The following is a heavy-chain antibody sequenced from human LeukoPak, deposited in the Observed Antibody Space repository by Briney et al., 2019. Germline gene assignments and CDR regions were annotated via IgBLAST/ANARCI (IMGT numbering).Heavy chain of an antibody. J-gene: IGHJ3*02. CDR1: GGTFSSYA. D-gene: IGHD6-6*01. V-gene: IGHV1-69*13. CDR3: AREYSSSRNAFDI. Sequence: ASVKVSCKASGGTFSSYAISWVRQAPGQGLEWMGGIIPIFGTANYAQKFQGRVTITADESTSTAYMELSSLRSEDTAVYYCAREYSSSRNAFDIWGQGTMVTVSS. CDR2: IIPIFGTA.